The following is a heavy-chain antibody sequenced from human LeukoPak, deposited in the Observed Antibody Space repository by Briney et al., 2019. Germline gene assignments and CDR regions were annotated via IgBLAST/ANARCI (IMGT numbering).Heavy chain of an antibody. D-gene: IGHD6-13*01. CDR2: ISGSGGST. CDR3: AKDDSSSWYVGGYYYYGMDV. Sequence: GGSLRLSCVASGFPFSSYAMSWVRQAPGKGLEWVSAISGSGGSTYYADSVKGRFTISRDNSKNTLYLQMNSLRAEDTAVYYCAKDDSSSWYVGGYYYYGMDVWGQGTTVTVSS. V-gene: IGHV3-23*01. J-gene: IGHJ6*02. CDR1: GFPFSSYA.